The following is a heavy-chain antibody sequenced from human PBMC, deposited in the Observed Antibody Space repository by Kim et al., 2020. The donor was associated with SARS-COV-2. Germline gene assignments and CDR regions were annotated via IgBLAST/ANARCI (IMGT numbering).Heavy chain of an antibody. CDR3: ARDLGSSQYFQYYYDSSGYPPPFVAFEI. Sequence: SVKVSCKASGGTFSSYAISWVRQAPGQGLEWMGRIIPILGIANYAQKFQGRVTITADKSTSTAYMELSSLRSEDTAVYYCARDLGSSQYFQYYYDSSGYPPPFVAFEIWGQGTMVTVSS. D-gene: IGHD3-22*01. CDR1: GGTFSSYA. CDR2: IIPILGIA. V-gene: IGHV1-69*04. J-gene: IGHJ3*02.